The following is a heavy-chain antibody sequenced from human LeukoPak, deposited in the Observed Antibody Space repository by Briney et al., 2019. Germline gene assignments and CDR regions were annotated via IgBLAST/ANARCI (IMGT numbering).Heavy chain of an antibody. CDR2: INPNSGGT. V-gene: IGHV1-2*02. CDR3: AREREVIAAAGYDAFDI. J-gene: IGHJ3*02. D-gene: IGHD6-13*01. CDR1: GYTFTDYY. Sequence: ASVKVSCKASGYTFTDYYNHWVRQAPGQGLEWMGWINPNSGGTNYAQKFQARVTMTRDTSISTAYMELSRPRSDDTALYYCAREREVIAAAGYDAFDIWGQGTMVTVSS.